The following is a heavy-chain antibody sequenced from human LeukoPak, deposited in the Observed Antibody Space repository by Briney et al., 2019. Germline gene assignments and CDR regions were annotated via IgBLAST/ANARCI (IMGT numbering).Heavy chain of an antibody. V-gene: IGHV3-33*01. CDR3: ARATPYYDFWSGYLEY. CDR2: IWYDGSNK. CDR1: GFTFSSYG. J-gene: IGHJ4*02. Sequence: GGSLRLSCAASGFTFSSYGMHWVRQAPGKGLEWVAVIWYDGSNKYYADSVKGRFTISRDNSKNTLYLQMNRLRAEDTAVYYCARATPYYDFWSGYLEYWGQGTLVTVSS. D-gene: IGHD3-3*01.